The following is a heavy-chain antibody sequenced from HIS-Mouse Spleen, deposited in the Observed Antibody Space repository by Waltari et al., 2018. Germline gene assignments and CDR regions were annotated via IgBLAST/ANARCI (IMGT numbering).Heavy chain of an antibody. Sequence: QVQLQESGPGLVKPSQTLSLTCTVSGCSLSSGCYYWSWTRQLPGQGLEWIGYIYYSGSTYYNPSLKSRVTISVDTSKNQFSLKLSSVTAADTAVYYCARSPYYDFWSGYSDNWFDPWGQGTLVTVSS. D-gene: IGHD3-3*01. CDR2: IYYSGST. CDR3: ARSPYYDFWSGYSDNWFDP. V-gene: IGHV4-31*03. J-gene: IGHJ5*02. CDR1: GCSLSSGCYY.